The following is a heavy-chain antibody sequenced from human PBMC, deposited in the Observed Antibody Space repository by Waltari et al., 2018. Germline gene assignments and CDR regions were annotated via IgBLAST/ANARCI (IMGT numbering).Heavy chain of an antibody. CDR1: GFTFSSSG. Sequence: QVQLVESGGGVVQPGRSLRLSCAASGFTFSSSGMHWVRQAPGKGLEWVAVIWYDGSNKYYADSVKGRFTISRDNSKNTLYLQMNSLRAEDTAVYYCARDIPMPDYWGQGTLVTVSS. D-gene: IGHD2-2*01. CDR3: ARDIPMPDY. V-gene: IGHV3-33*01. J-gene: IGHJ4*02. CDR2: IWYDGSNK.